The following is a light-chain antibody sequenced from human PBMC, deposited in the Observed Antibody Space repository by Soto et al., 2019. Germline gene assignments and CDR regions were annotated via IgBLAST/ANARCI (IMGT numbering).Light chain of an antibody. CDR1: SSDVGGYNY. J-gene: IGLJ1*01. CDR3: CSYAGSPRYV. V-gene: IGLV2-11*01. CDR2: DVS. Sequence: QSALTQPRSVSGSPGQSVTISCTGTSSDVGGYNYVSWYQQHPGKAPKVMIYDVSEQPSAVPDRFSGSKSGNTASLTISGLQAEDEADYYCCSYAGSPRYVFGTGTQVTVL.